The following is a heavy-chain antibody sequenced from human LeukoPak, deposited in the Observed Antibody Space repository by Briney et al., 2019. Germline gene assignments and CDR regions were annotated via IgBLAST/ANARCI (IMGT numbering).Heavy chain of an antibody. Sequence: GGSLRLSYAASGFTFSSYSMNWVRQAPGKGLEWVSSISSSSSYIYYADSVKGRFTISRDNAKNSLYLQMNSLRAEDTAVYYCASIMGATTLDYWGQGTLVTVSS. D-gene: IGHD1-26*01. J-gene: IGHJ4*02. V-gene: IGHV3-21*01. CDR2: ISSSSSYI. CDR3: ASIMGATTLDY. CDR1: GFTFSSYS.